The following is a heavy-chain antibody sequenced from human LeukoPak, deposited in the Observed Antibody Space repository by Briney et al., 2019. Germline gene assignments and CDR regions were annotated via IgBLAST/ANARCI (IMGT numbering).Heavy chain of an antibody. D-gene: IGHD3-16*02. J-gene: IGHJ4*02. Sequence: PGRSLRLSCTASGFTFGDYAMSWFRQAPGKGLEWVGFIRSKAYGGTTEYAASVKGRFTISRDDSKSIAYLQMNGLKTEDTAVYYCTRDQGSYRPDYWGQGTLVTVSS. CDR3: TRDQGSYRPDY. V-gene: IGHV3-49*03. CDR1: GFTFGDYA. CDR2: IRSKAYGGTT.